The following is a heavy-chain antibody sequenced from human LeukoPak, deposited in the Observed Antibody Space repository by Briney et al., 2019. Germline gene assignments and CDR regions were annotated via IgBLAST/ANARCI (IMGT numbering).Heavy chain of an antibody. J-gene: IGHJ3*02. CDR2: IYYSGST. Sequence: SETLSLTCTVSGGSISGYYWSWIRQPPGKGLEWIGYIYYSGSTNYNPSLKSRVTISVDTSKNQFSLKLSSVTAADTAVYYCAGAYSSNAFDIWGQGTMVTVSS. D-gene: IGHD6-13*01. CDR3: AGAYSSNAFDI. CDR1: GGSISGYY. V-gene: IGHV4-59*01.